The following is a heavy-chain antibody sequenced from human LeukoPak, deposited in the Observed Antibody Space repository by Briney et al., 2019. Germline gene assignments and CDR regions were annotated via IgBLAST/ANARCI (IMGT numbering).Heavy chain of an antibody. Sequence: ASVKVSCKASGYTFTSYGISWVREAPGQGLEWMGWISAYNGNTNYAQKLQGRVTMTTDTSTSTAYMELRGLRSDDTAVYYCARDFDGDYDQYNWFDPWGQGTLVTVSS. CDR3: ARDFDGDYDQYNWFDP. V-gene: IGHV1-18*01. D-gene: IGHD4-17*01. CDR1: GYTFTSYG. CDR2: ISAYNGNT. J-gene: IGHJ5*02.